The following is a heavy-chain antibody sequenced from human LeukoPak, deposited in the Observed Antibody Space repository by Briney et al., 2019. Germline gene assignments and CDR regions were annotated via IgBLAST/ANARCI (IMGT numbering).Heavy chain of an antibody. CDR2: IYDSGST. J-gene: IGHJ5*02. CDR3: ARHYGP. V-gene: IGHV4-39*01. CDR1: GGSISSYY. Sequence: PSETLSVTCTVSGGSISSYYWGWIRQPPGKGLGWIGSIYDSGSTYYNPSLKSRVTISVDTSKNQFSLKLNSVTAADTAVYYCARHYGPWGQGTLVTVSS. D-gene: IGHD3-10*01.